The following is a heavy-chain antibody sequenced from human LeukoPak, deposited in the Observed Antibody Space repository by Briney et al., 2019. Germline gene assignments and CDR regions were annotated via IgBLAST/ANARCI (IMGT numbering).Heavy chain of an antibody. D-gene: IGHD2-15*01. Sequence: ASVKVSCKASGYTFTSYGISWVRQAPGQGLEWMGWISAYNGNTNYAQKLQGRVTMTTDTSTSTAYMELRSLRSDDTAVYYCARDLPTFIEQDIVEGGTPKWFDPWGQGTLVTVSS. V-gene: IGHV1-18*01. CDR3: ARDLPTFIEQDIVEGGTPKWFDP. CDR1: GYTFTSYG. CDR2: ISAYNGNT. J-gene: IGHJ5*02.